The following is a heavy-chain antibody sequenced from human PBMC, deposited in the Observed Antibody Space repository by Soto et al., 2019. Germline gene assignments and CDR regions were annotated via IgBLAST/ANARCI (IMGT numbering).Heavy chain of an antibody. J-gene: IGHJ4*02. CDR2: IYYSGST. CDR1: GGSISSSSYY. D-gene: IGHD2-2*01. CDR3: ATGVVPAAMGGGYFDY. V-gene: IGHV4-39*01. Sequence: QLQLQESGPGLVKPSETLSLTCTVSGGSISSSSYYWGWIRQPPGKGLEWIGSIYYSGSTYYNPSLKRRVTISVDTSKNQFSLKLSSVTAADTAVYYCATGVVPAAMGGGYFDYWGQGTLVTVSS.